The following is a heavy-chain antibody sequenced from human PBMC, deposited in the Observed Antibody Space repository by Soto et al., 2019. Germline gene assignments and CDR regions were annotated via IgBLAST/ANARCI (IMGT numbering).Heavy chain of an antibody. Sequence: ASVKVSCKASGYNFISYGISWVRQAPGQGLEWMGWTTPYTGNTNYAQKFQGRVSMTTDTSTTTVYMELGVLTSDDTAVYYCARDRVPGAGTRPPYYYGMDVWGQGTTVTVSS. V-gene: IGHV1-18*04. CDR3: ARDRVPGAGTRPPYYYGMDV. CDR2: TTPYTGNT. D-gene: IGHD6-19*01. CDR1: GYNFISYG. J-gene: IGHJ6*02.